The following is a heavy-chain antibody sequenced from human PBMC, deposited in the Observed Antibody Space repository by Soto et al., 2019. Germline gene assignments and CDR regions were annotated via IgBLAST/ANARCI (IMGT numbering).Heavy chain of an antibody. J-gene: IGHJ1*01. CDR1: GFTFSNAW. Sequence: EVQLVESGGGLVKPGGSLRLSCAASGFTFSNAWMSWVRQAPGKGLEWDGRIKSKTDGGTTDYAAPVKGRFTISRDDSKNTLYLQMNSLKTEDTAVYYCTTDYHSSSFFQHWGQGTLVTVSS. V-gene: IGHV3-15*01. D-gene: IGHD6-13*01. CDR3: TTDYHSSSFFQH. CDR2: IKSKTDGGTT.